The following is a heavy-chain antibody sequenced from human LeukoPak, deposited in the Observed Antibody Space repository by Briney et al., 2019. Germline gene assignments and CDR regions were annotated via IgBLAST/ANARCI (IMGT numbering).Heavy chain of an antibody. CDR1: GFIFSNFA. CDR3: AKSHSVGYRGYFDY. CDR2: ISDSGDST. V-gene: IGHV3-23*01. J-gene: IGHJ4*02. Sequence: GGSLGLSCAASGFIFSNFAMSWVRQAPGQGLEWISTISDSGDSTYYADSVKGRFTISRDNSKNTLYVQMNSLRAEDTAVYYCAKSHSVGYRGYFDYWGQGTLVTVSS. D-gene: IGHD5-12*01.